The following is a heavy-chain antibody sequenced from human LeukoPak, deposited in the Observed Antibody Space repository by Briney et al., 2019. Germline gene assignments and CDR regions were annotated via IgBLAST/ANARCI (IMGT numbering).Heavy chain of an antibody. J-gene: IGHJ4*02. D-gene: IGHD3-10*01. V-gene: IGHV3-15*07. CDR1: GLTVTNAW. CDR2: IASKTDGGAT. Sequence: PGGSLRLSCSASGLTVTNAWMNWVRQAPGEGLDWVGRIASKTDGGATDYAAPVKGRFTISRDGSKNTLNLQMNSLKTEDTAVYYCTTGIRGDWGQGTLVTVSS. CDR3: TTGIRGD.